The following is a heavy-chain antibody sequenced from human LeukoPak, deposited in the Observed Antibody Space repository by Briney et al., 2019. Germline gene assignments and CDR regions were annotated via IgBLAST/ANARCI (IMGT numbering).Heavy chain of an antibody. CDR2: ISSSSSTI. CDR1: GFTFSSCS. D-gene: IGHD3-3*01. Sequence: PGGSLRLSCAASGFTFSSCSMNWVRQAPGKGLEWVSYISSSSSTIYYADSVKGRFTISRDNAKNSLYLQMNSLRAEDTAVYYCARASRYDFWSGYPYYFDYWGQGTLVTVSS. V-gene: IGHV3-48*01. CDR3: ARASRYDFWSGYPYYFDY. J-gene: IGHJ4*02.